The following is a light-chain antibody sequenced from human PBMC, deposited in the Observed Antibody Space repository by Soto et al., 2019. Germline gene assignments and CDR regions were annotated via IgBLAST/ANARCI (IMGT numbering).Light chain of an antibody. V-gene: IGLV1-40*01. CDR2: GNS. J-gene: IGLJ7*01. Sequence: QSVLTQPPSVSGAPGQRVTISCTGSSSNIGAGYGVHWYQLLPGTSPKLLIYGNSNRPSGVPDRFSGSKSGTSASLAITGLQAEDEADYYCQSYDSSLSGVVFGGGTQLTVL. CDR1: SSNIGAGYG. CDR3: QSYDSSLSGVV.